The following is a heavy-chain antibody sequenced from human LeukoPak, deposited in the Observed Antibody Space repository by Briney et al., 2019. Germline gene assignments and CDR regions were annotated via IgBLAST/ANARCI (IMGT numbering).Heavy chain of an antibody. CDR3: ARGSRYYDSSGYYPLIDY. CDR1: GGSISSGGYS. Sequence: SETLSLTCAVSGGSISSGGYSWSWIRQPPGKGLEWIGYIYHSGSTYYNPSLKSRVTISVDRSKNQFSLKLSSVTAADTAVYYCARGSRYYDSSGYYPLIDYWGQGTLVTVSS. J-gene: IGHJ4*02. CDR2: IYHSGST. V-gene: IGHV4-30-2*01. D-gene: IGHD3-22*01.